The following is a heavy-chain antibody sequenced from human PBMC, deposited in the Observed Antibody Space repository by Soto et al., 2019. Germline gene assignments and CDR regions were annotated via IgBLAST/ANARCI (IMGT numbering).Heavy chain of an antibody. CDR2: IFSNDAK. CDR1: GFSLSNARMS. D-gene: IGHD5-12*01. V-gene: IGHV2-26*01. Sequence: QVTLKESGPVLVKPTETLTLTCTVSGFSLSNARMSVSWIRQPPGKALEWLAHIFSNDAKSYSASLKSRLTISKDTSKSQVVLTMTNTDPVDTATYCCARIPGWGWLGPNAYWGQGTLATVSS. CDR3: ARIPGWGWLGPNAY. J-gene: IGHJ4*02.